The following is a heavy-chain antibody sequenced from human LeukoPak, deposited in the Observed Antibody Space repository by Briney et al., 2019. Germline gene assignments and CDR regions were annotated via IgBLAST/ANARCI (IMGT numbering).Heavy chain of an antibody. Sequence: GGSLRLSCAASGFTFSSYGMHWVRQAPGKGLEWVAVIWYDGSNKYYADSVKGRFTISRDNSKNTLYLKMNSLRAEDTAVYYCARDPALGYCSGGSCLRPYWGQGTLVTVSS. CDR3: ARDPALGYCSGGSCLRPY. V-gene: IGHV3-33*01. CDR2: IWYDGSNK. CDR1: GFTFSSYG. J-gene: IGHJ4*02. D-gene: IGHD2-15*01.